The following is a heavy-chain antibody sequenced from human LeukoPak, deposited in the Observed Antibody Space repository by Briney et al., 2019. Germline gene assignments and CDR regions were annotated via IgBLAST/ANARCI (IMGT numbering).Heavy chain of an antibody. CDR3: AGQAAADYYYSGMDV. D-gene: IGHD6-13*01. CDR1: GGSFSGYY. CDR2: INHSGST. V-gene: IGHV4-34*01. Sequence: SETLSLTCAVYGGSFSGYYWSWIRQPPGKGLEWIGEINHSGSTNYNPSLKSRVTISVDTSKNQFSLKLSSVTAADTAVYYCAGQAAADYYYSGMDVWGQGTRVTVPS. J-gene: IGHJ6*02.